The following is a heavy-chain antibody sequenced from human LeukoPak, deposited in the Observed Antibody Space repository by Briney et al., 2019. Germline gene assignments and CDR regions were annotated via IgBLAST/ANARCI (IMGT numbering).Heavy chain of an antibody. CDR3: AKDSAFGGEDS. J-gene: IGHJ4*02. CDR2: ISGGGGST. CDR1: GFTLSSYA. Sequence: GGSLRLSCAASGFTLSSYAMSWVRQAPGKGLEWVSAISGGGGSTYYADSVKGRFTISGDNSKNTLYLQMNSLRAEDTAVYYCAKDSAFGGEDSWGQGTLVTVSS. V-gene: IGHV3-23*01. D-gene: IGHD3-16*01.